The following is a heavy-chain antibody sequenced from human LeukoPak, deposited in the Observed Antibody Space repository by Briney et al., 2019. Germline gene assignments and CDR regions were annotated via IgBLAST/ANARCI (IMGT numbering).Heavy chain of an antibody. CDR2: IWYDGSNK. Sequence: PGGSLSLSCAASGFTFSSYGMHWVRQAPGKGLGWVAVIWYDGSNKYYADSVKGRFTISRDNSKSTLYLQMNSLRAEDTAVYYCARDKLVDGMDVWGQGTTVTVSS. J-gene: IGHJ6*02. CDR1: GFTFSSYG. V-gene: IGHV3-33*01. CDR3: ARDKLVDGMDV. D-gene: IGHD2-8*02.